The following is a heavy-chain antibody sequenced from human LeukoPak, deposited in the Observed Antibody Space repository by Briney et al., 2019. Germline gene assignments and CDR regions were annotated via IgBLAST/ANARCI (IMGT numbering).Heavy chain of an antibody. CDR2: ISRGGSTT. CDR1: GFTFSDYY. V-gene: IGHV3-11*04. Sequence: GGSLRLSCAASGFTFSDYYMSWIRQAPGKGLEWVSYISRGGSTTYYVDSVKGRFTISRDNAKNTLYLQMNSLRAEDTAVYYCARPSGPAAFDIWGQGTMVTVSS. J-gene: IGHJ3*02. CDR3: ARPSGPAAFDI.